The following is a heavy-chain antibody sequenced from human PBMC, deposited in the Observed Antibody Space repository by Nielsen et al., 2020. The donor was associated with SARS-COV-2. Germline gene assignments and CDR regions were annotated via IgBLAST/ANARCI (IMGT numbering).Heavy chain of an antibody. D-gene: IGHD5-18*01. V-gene: IGHV3-48*03. Sequence: GGSLRLSCAASGFTFNHYELTWVRQTPGKGLEWISYISSSGTTSYYADSVKGRFTISRDNAKKSLFLQMNSLSAEDTAVYYCARIESAGGYGYWGQGTLVTVSS. CDR3: ARIESAGGYGY. J-gene: IGHJ4*02. CDR2: ISSSGTTS. CDR1: GFTFNHYE.